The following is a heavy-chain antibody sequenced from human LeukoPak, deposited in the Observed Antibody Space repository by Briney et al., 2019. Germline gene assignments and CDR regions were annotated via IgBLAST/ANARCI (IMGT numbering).Heavy chain of an antibody. Sequence: ASAKVSCKASGYTFTSNHIHWVRQAPGQGLEWMGMIYPRDGSTSYAQKFQGRVTVTRDTSTSTVHMELSGLRSEDTAVYYCARDQEGFDYWGQGTLVTVSS. J-gene: IGHJ4*02. V-gene: IGHV1-46*01. CDR3: ARDQEGFDY. CDR1: GYTFTSNH. CDR2: IYPRDGST.